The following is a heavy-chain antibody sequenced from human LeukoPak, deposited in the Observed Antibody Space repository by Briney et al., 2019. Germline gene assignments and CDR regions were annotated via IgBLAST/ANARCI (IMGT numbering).Heavy chain of an antibody. CDR2: ISYDGSNK. Sequence: PGGSLRLSCAASGFTFSSYAMHWVRQAPGKGLEWVAVISYDGSNKYYADSVKGRFTISRDNSKNTLYLQMNSLRAEDTAVYYCAKGKGYDDWGQGTLVTVSS. J-gene: IGHJ4*02. D-gene: IGHD5-12*01. CDR3: AKGKGYDD. V-gene: IGHV3-30*01. CDR1: GFTFSSYA.